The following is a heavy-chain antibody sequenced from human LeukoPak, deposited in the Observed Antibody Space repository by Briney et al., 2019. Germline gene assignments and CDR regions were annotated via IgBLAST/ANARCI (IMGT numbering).Heavy chain of an antibody. CDR3: ARVLGFDFWSWFDP. Sequence: GGSLKLSCAASGFTFSSYAMSMSWVRQAPGKGLEWVSGISASGGGTFYADSVKGRFTISRDNAKNSLYLQMNSLRAEDTALYHCARVLGFDFWSWFDPWGQGTLVTVSS. J-gene: IGHJ5*02. CDR2: ISASGGGT. CDR1: GFTFSSYA. V-gene: IGHV3-23*01. D-gene: IGHD3-3*01.